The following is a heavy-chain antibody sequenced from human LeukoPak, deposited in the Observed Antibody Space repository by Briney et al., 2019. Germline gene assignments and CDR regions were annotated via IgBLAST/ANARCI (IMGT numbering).Heavy chain of an antibody. D-gene: IGHD6-19*01. CDR2: IHTSGST. CDR1: GESISSYY. J-gene: IGHJ4*02. CDR3: ARAWQWLPLDS. Sequence: SETLSLTCTVSGESISSYYWTWIRQPAGKGLEWIGRIHTSGSTNYNPSLKSRVTMSADTSKNQFSLKLTSVTAADTAVYYCARAWQWLPLDSWGQGTLVTVSS. V-gene: IGHV4-4*07.